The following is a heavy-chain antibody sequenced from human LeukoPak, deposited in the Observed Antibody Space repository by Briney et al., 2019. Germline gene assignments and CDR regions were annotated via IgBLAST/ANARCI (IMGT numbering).Heavy chain of an antibody. CDR3: ARVGVMITFGGVTHAGYFDY. J-gene: IGHJ4*02. Sequence: PGGSLRLSCAASGFTFDDYGMSWVRQAPGKGLEWVANIKQDGSEKYYVDSVKGRFTISRDNAKTSLYLQMNSLRAEDTAVYYCARVGVMITFGGVTHAGYFDYWGQGTLVTVSS. V-gene: IGHV3-7*01. D-gene: IGHD3-16*01. CDR1: GFTFDDYG. CDR2: IKQDGSEK.